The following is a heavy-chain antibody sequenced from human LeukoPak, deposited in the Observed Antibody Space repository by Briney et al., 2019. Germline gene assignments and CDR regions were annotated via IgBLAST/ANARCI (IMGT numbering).Heavy chain of an antibody. CDR1: GDSITTFY. J-gene: IGHJ4*02. CDR3: ARAGQGYCSSASCFLSLDY. D-gene: IGHD2-2*01. V-gene: IGHV4-4*07. CDR2: IYDFGST. Sequence: SETLSLTCTVSGDSITTFYRSWIRQPAGQGLEWIGRIYDFGSTNYNPSLKSRVTMSVDTSKNQFSLKVNSVTAADTAVYYCARAGQGYCSSASCFLSLDYWGQGTLVTVSS.